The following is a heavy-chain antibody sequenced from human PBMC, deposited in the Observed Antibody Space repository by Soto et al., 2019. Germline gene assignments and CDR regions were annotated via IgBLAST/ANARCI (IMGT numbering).Heavy chain of an antibody. D-gene: IGHD3-10*01. CDR3: ARDRLSMVRGVIYYYYGMDV. Sequence: QVQLQESGPGLVKPSETLSLTCTVSGGSTSSYYWSWIRQPPGKGLEWIGYIYYSGSTNYNPSLKSRVTISVDTSKNQFSLKLSSVTAADTAVYYCARDRLSMVRGVIYYYYGMDVWGQGTTVTVSS. V-gene: IGHV4-59*01. CDR2: IYYSGST. J-gene: IGHJ6*02. CDR1: GGSTSSYY.